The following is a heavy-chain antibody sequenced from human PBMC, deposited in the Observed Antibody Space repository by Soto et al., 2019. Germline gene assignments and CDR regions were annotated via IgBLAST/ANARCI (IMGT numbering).Heavy chain of an antibody. Sequence: GGSLRLSCAASGFTFNTYGMHWVRQAPGKGLEWVAVISYDGSEKYYVDSVKGRFTISKDNSKNTLYLQMNSLRPEDTAVYYCAKSPNFYCSSPNCYKYYFDHWGQGTRVTVSS. V-gene: IGHV3-30*18. CDR2: ISYDGSEK. CDR1: GFTFNTYG. CDR3: AKSPNFYCSSPNCYKYYFDH. D-gene: IGHD2-2*02. J-gene: IGHJ4*02.